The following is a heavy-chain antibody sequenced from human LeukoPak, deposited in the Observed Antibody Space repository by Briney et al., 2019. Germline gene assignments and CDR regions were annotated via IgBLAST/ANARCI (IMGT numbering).Heavy chain of an antibody. CDR1: DFTVSANF. V-gene: IGHV3-23*01. CDR3: AKAPVTSCRGAFCYPFDY. CDR2: MSSSDDGR. D-gene: IGHD2-15*01. Sequence: TGGSLRLSCEASDFTVSANFMGWVRQAPGKGLEWVSAMSSSDDGRYYAASVRGRFTISRDTSRSTLYLQMNSLRAEDAAVYYCAKAPVTSCRGAFCYPFDYWGQGTLVTVSS. J-gene: IGHJ4*02.